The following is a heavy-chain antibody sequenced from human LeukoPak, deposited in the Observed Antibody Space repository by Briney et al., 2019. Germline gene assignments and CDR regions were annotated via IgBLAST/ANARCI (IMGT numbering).Heavy chain of an antibody. J-gene: IGHJ6*02. CDR3: TRAGGGSYYGGPRSCYYGMDV. CDR1: GYSFTSYW. CDR2: IDPSDSYT. D-gene: IGHD1-26*01. Sequence: MHGESLRISCKGSGYSFTSYWISWVRQMPGKGLEWMGRIDPSDSYTNYSPSFQGHVAISADKSISTAYLQWSSLKASDTAMYYCTRAGGGSYYGGPRSCYYGMDVWGQGTTVTVSS. V-gene: IGHV5-10-1*01.